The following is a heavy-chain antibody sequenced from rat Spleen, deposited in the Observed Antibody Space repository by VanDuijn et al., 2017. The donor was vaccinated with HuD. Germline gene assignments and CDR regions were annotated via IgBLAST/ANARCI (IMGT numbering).Heavy chain of an antibody. Sequence: EVQLVESGGGLVQPGRSMKLSCAASGFTFSNYYMAWVRPAPTKGLEWVASINTGGVKTYYRGSVKGRFTISIDNAKSTLYLQMDSLRSEDTATYYCTRRHGGYYFDYWGQGVMVTVSS. V-gene: IGHV5-25*01. CDR3: TRRHGGYYFDY. CDR2: INTGGVKT. J-gene: IGHJ2*01. D-gene: IGHD1-11*01. CDR1: GFTFSNYY.